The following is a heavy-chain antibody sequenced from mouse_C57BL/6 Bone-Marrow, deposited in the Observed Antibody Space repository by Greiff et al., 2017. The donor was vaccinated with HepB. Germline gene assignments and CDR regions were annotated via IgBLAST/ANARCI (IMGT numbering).Heavy chain of an antibody. CDR1: GYTFTDYY. CDR2: INPYNGGT. V-gene: IGHV1-19*01. D-gene: IGHD1-1*01. Sequence: VQLQQSGPVLVKPGASVKMSCKASGYTFTDYYMNWVKQSHGKSLEWIGVINPYNGGTSYNQKFKGKATLTVDKSSSTAYMELNSLTSEDSAVYYCATHYYGSSYDYYAMDYWGQGTSVTVSS. J-gene: IGHJ4*01. CDR3: ATHYYGSSYDYYAMDY.